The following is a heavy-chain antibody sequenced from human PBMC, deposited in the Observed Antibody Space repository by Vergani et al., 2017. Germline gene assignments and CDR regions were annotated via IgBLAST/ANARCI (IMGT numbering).Heavy chain of an antibody. CDR1: GGSISSGDHC. D-gene: IGHD6-25*01. Sequence: QVQLQESGPGVVKPSQTLSLTCAVSGGSISSGDHCWTWIRQRPGKGLEWIGYIFYSGTTYDNPSLRSRLTFSVDTSQNPLSLKLSSVTAADTAVYYCARVDTQVPATSHFYYMDVWGKGTTVVGSS. V-gene: IGHV4-31*11. CDR2: IFYSGTT. J-gene: IGHJ6*03. CDR3: ARVDTQVPATSHFYYMDV.